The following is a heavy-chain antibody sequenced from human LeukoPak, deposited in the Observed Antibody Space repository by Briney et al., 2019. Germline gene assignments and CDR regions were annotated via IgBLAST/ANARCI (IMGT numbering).Heavy chain of an antibody. CDR2: IKQDGSEK. V-gene: IGHV3-7*03. Sequence: GGSLRLSCAASGFTFSSYWMSWVRQAPGKGLEWVANIKQDGSEKYYVDSVKGRFTISRDNAKNSLYLQMNSLRAGDTAVYYCARSRCSSTSCLYFQHWGQGTLVTVSS. D-gene: IGHD2-2*01. CDR1: GFTFSSYW. J-gene: IGHJ1*01. CDR3: ARSRCSSTSCLYFQH.